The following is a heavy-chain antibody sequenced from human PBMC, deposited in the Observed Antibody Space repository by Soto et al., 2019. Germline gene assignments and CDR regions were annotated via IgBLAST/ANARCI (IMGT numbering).Heavy chain of an antibody. CDR1: GLTFRSYW. D-gene: IGHD3-22*01. CDR2: INTDGSVA. Sequence: GESLKISCAASGLTFRSYWMHWVRQAPGKGLVWVSRINTDGSVAMYVDSVKGRFTISRDNAKNTLFLHMNSLRAEDTAVYYCARGHSSWLVVITQSNGYYFHHWGQGTLVTVSS. V-gene: IGHV3-74*03. CDR3: ARGHSSWLVVITQSNGYYFHH. J-gene: IGHJ1*01.